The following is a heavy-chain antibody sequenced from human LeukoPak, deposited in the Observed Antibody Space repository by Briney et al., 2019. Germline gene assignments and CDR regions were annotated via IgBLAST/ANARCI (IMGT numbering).Heavy chain of an antibody. D-gene: IGHD2-15*01. CDR1: GYSISSGYY. V-gene: IGHV4-38-2*02. CDR3: ARHRCSGGSCYPMNWFDP. CDR2: IYHSGST. J-gene: IGHJ5*02. Sequence: SETLSLTCTVSGYSISSGYYWGWIRQPPGKGLEWIGSIYHSGSTYYNPSLKSRVTISVDTSKNQLSLKLSSVTAADTAVYYCARHRCSGGSCYPMNWFDPWGQGTLVTVSS.